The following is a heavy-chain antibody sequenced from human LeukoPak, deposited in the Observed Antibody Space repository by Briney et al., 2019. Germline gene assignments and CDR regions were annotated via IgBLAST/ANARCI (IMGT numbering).Heavy chain of an antibody. D-gene: IGHD6-25*01. CDR2: MNPNSGDR. J-gene: IGHJ4*02. Sequence: APVKVSCKTSGYTFTNYHINWVRQATGQGLEWMGWMNPNSGDRGYAQKFQGRLSITRDTSISTVYMELGSLRSEDTAVYFCARTTSFTASGYDYWGQGTLVTVSS. V-gene: IGHV1-8*03. CDR3: ARTTSFTASGYDY. CDR1: GYTFTNYH.